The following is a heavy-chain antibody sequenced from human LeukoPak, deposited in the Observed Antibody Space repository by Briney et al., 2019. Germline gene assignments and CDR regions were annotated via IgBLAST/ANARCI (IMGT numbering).Heavy chain of an antibody. Sequence: SETLSLTCTVSGGSISSYYWSWVRQPPGKGLEWIGYIYYSGSTNFYPSLKSRVTISVDSSKTQFYLKLSSVTAADTAVYYCARDGYSRGWAFDYWGQGTLVTVSS. V-gene: IGHV4-59*01. D-gene: IGHD6-19*01. J-gene: IGHJ4*02. CDR3: ARDGYSRGWAFDY. CDR2: IYYSGST. CDR1: GGSISSYY.